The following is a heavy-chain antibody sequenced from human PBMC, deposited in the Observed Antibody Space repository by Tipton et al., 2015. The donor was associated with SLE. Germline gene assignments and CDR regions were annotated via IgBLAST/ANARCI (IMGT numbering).Heavy chain of an antibody. D-gene: IGHD1-14*01. J-gene: IGHJ5*02. Sequence: TLSLTCTVSGGSISSGSYYWSWIRQPAGKGLEWIGHIYTSGSTYYNPSLKSRVTISVDTSKNQFSLKLSSVTAADTAVYYCARRYEFSRFDPWGQGTLVTVSS. CDR2: IYTSGST. CDR3: ARRYEFSRFDP. V-gene: IGHV4-61*09. CDR1: GGSISSGSYY.